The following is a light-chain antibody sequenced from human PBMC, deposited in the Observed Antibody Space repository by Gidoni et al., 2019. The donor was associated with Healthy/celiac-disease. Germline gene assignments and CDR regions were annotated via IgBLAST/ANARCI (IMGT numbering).Light chain of an antibody. V-gene: IGLV2-14*01. J-gene: IGLJ1*01. CDR2: DVS. Sequence: SSLTQPASLFGSPGQSITISCTGTSSDVAGYNYVSWYQQHPGKAPKLMIYDVSNRPSGVSNRFSGSKSGNTASLTIAGLQAEDEADYYCSSYTSSSTYVFGTGTKVTVL. CDR1: SSDVAGYNY. CDR3: SSYTSSSTYV.